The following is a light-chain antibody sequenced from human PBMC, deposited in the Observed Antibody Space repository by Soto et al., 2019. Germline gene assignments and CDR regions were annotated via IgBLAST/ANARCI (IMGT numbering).Light chain of an antibody. CDR3: SSYSSNSTPWI. V-gene: IGLV2-14*01. Sequence: QSALTQPASVSGSPGQSITISCTGTSSDVGGYNYVSWYHQHPGKAPKLLIYEVSNRPSGVSNRFSGSKSGNTASLTISGLQAEDEADYFCSSYSSNSTPWIFGGGTKLTVL. CDR2: EVS. CDR1: SSDVGGYNY. J-gene: IGLJ2*01.